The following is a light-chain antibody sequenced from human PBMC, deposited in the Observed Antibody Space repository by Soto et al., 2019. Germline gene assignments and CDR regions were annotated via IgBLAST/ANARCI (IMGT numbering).Light chain of an antibody. J-gene: IGKJ5*01. CDR3: QQYGRSPPIT. V-gene: IGKV3-20*01. Sequence: IVLTQSPGTLSLSPGERATISCRASQSVGNNYLAWYQQRPGQTPRLLIYGASSRATGIPDRFSGSGSGTDFSLTINTLEPEDFAVYYCQQYGRSPPITFGQGTRLEIK. CDR1: QSVGNNY. CDR2: GAS.